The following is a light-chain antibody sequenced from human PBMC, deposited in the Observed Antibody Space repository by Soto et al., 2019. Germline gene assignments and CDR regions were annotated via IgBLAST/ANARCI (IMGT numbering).Light chain of an antibody. CDR3: QQYYDLPIT. J-gene: IGKJ5*01. V-gene: IGKV1-33*01. CDR2: DVT. CDR1: QDIDKY. Sequence: DIQMTQSPSSLSASVGDIVTINCQASQDIDKYLNWYQQKPGKAPKLLIDDVTNGETGFPSRFSGSGSGTHFTFTIGSLQPEDIATYYCQQYYDLPITFGQGTRLEI.